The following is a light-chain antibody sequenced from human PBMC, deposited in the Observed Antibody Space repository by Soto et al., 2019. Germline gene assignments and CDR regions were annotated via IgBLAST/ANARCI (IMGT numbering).Light chain of an antibody. Sequence: QSVLTQPASVSGSPEQSITISCTGTSSDVGSYNLVSWYQQYPGIAPKLIIYEGSERPSGVSNRFSGSKSGNTASLTISGLQAEDEADYYCSSYAGRCSFPYVFGTGTKVTVL. CDR2: EGS. J-gene: IGLJ1*01. CDR3: SSYAGRCSFPYV. CDR1: SSDVGSYNL. V-gene: IGLV2-23*03.